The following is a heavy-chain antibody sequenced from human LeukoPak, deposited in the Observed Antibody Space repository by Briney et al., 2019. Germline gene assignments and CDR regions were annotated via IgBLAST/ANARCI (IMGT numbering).Heavy chain of an antibody. D-gene: IGHD1-1*01. CDR3: ARNNWSTYYYYYYMDV. V-gene: IGHV4-38-2*01. CDR2: IYHSGST. J-gene: IGHJ6*03. CDR1: GYSISSGYY. Sequence: SETLSLTCAVSGYSISSGYYWGWIRQPPGKGLEWIGSIYHSGSTYYNPSLKSRVTISVDTSKNQFSVKLSSVTAADTAVYYCARNNWSTYYYYYYMDVWGKGTTVTVSS.